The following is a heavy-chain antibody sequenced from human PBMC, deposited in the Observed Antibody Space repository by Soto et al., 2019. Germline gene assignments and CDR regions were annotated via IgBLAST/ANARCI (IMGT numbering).Heavy chain of an antibody. Sequence: SETLSLTCAVYGGSFSGYYWSWIRQPPGTGLEWIGEINHSGSTNYNPSLKSRVTISVDTSKNQFSLKLSSVTAADTAVYYCARGGRKYYGSGSYYPPAYYYYYGMDVWGQGTTVTVSS. J-gene: IGHJ6*02. CDR1: GGSFSGYY. V-gene: IGHV4-34*01. CDR3: ARGGRKYYGSGSYYPPAYYYYYGMDV. CDR2: INHSGST. D-gene: IGHD3-10*01.